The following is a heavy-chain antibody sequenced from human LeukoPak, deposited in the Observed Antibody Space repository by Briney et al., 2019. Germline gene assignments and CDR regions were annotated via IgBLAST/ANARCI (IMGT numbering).Heavy chain of an antibody. V-gene: IGHV4-39*01. J-gene: IGHJ6*03. Sequence: SETLSLTCTVSGGSISSSSYYWGWIRQPPGKGLEWIGSIYYSGSTYYNPSLKSRVTISVDTSKNQFSLKLSSVTAADTAVYYCARHVVGIVVVPAAVSPYYMDVWGKGTTVTVSS. CDR1: GGSISSSSYY. D-gene: IGHD2-2*03. CDR2: IYYSGST. CDR3: ARHVVGIVVVPAAVSPYYMDV.